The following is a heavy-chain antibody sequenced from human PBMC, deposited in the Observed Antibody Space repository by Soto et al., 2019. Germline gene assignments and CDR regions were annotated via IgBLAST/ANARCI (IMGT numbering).Heavy chain of an antibody. CDR2: ISYDGSNK. Sequence: GGSLRLSCAASGFTFSSYGMHWVRQAPGKGLEWVAVISYDGSNKYYADSVKGRFTISRDNAENSLYLQMNSLRPEDTAVYYCAKGGSAALIAPSGRDNWFDPWGQGTQVTVS. CDR1: GFTFSSYG. CDR3: AKGGSAALIAPSGRDNWFDP. J-gene: IGHJ5*02. V-gene: IGHV3-30*18. D-gene: IGHD2-15*01.